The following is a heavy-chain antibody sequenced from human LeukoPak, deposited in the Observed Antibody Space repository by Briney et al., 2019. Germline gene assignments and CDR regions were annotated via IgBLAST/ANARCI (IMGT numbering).Heavy chain of an antibody. V-gene: IGHV1-18*01. D-gene: IGHD4-23*01. CDR3: AVYVGGTSDY. CDR2: ISAHNGNT. CDR1: GYTFTSYG. J-gene: IGHJ4*02. Sequence: ASVKVSCKASGYTFTSYGISWVRQAPGQGLEWMGWISAHNGNTNYAQKLQGRVTMTTDTSTSTAYMDVRSLRSDDTAVYYCAVYVGGTSDYWGQGTLVTVSS.